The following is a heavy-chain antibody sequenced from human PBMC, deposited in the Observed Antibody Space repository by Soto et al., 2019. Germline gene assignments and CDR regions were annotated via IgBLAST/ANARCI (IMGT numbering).Heavy chain of an antibody. Sequence: SGPTLVNPTQTLTLTCTFSGFSLSTSGVGVGWIRQPPGKALEWLALIFWNDDKRYTPALKSRFTVTKDTSKNQVVLTMTNMDPVETATYNCAPTQFFNWSYAVEGWFNPWGRGTLVTVSS. CDR1: GFSLSTSGVG. CDR3: APTQFFNWSYAVEGWFNP. D-gene: IGHD1-7*01. J-gene: IGHJ5*02. V-gene: IGHV2-5*01. CDR2: IFWNDDK.